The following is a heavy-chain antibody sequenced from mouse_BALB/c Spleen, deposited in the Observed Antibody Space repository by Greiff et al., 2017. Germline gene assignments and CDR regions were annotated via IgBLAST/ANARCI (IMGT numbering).Heavy chain of an antibody. Sequence: EVQGVESGGGLVKPGGSLKLSCAASGFTFSSYAMSWVRQTPEKRLEWVASISSGGSTYYPDSVKGRFTISRDNARNILYLQMSSLRSEDTAMYYCARVGNYGLYAMDYWGQGTSGTVSS. D-gene: IGHD2-1*01. CDR2: ISSGGST. CDR3: ARVGNYGLYAMDY. J-gene: IGHJ4*01. V-gene: IGHV5-6-5*01. CDR1: GFTFSSYA.